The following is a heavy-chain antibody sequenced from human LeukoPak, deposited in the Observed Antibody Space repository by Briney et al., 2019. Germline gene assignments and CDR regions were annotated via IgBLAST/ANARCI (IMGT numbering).Heavy chain of an antibody. CDR3: AKDLDSGYYL. D-gene: IGHD3-22*01. J-gene: IGHJ5*02. Sequence: GGSLRLSCASGFTFSSYGMHWVRQAPGKGLEWVAFIRYDGSNKYYADSVKGRFTISRDNSKNTLYLQMNSLRAEDTAVYYCAKDLDSGYYLWGQGTLVTVSS. CDR1: GFTFSSYG. CDR2: IRYDGSNK. V-gene: IGHV3-30*02.